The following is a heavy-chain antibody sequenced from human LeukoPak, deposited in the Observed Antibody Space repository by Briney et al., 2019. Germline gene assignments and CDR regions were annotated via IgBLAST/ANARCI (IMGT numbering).Heavy chain of an antibody. Sequence: ASVKVSCKASGYTFTSYDVNWVRQATGQGLEWMGWMNPNSGNTGYAQKFQGRVTMTRNSSITTAYMELSSLRSEDTAVYYCARRHGRCSDGSCYYPDYWGQGTLVTVSS. V-gene: IGHV1-8*01. D-gene: IGHD2-15*01. CDR2: MNPNSGNT. J-gene: IGHJ4*02. CDR3: ARRHGRCSDGSCYYPDY. CDR1: GYTFTSYD.